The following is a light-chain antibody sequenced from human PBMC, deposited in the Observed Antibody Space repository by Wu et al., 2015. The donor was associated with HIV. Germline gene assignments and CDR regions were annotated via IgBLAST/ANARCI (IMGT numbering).Light chain of an antibody. Sequence: EIVLAQSPGTLSLSPGERATLSCRASQSVSSSYLAWYQQKSGQAPRLLIYGASTRATGISARFSGSGSGTEFTLTISSMQSEDFAVYYCQQYTTWPPLTFGGGTKVDI. CDR1: QSVSSSY. CDR2: GAS. J-gene: IGKJ4*01. V-gene: IGKV3-15*01. CDR3: QQYTTWPPLT.